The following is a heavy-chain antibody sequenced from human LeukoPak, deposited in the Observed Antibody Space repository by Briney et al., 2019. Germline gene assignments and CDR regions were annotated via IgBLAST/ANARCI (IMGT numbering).Heavy chain of an antibody. V-gene: IGHV3-23*01. Sequence: GGSLRLSCEASGFTFSGSAMSWVRQAPGKGLEWVSVFSGSGGSTYYADSVKGRFTISRDNSKNTLYLQMNSLRAEDTAVYYCARVRDYYGSGSYPNFDYWGQGTLVTVSS. CDR1: GFTFSGSA. D-gene: IGHD3-10*01. CDR3: ARVRDYYGSGSYPNFDY. J-gene: IGHJ4*02. CDR2: FSGSGGST.